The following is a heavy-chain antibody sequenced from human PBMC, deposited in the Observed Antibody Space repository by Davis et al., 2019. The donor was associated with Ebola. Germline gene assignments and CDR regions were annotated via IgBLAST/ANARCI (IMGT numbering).Heavy chain of an antibody. J-gene: IGHJ5*02. CDR3: ARGRQMGWFDP. D-gene: IGHD5-24*01. Sequence: SETLSLTCAVYGGSFSGYYWSWIRQPPGKGLEWIGEINHSGSTNYNPSLKSRVTISVDTSKNQFSPKLSSVTAADTAVYYCARGRQMGWFDPWGQGTLVTVSS. CDR2: INHSGST. CDR1: GGSFSGYY. V-gene: IGHV4-34*01.